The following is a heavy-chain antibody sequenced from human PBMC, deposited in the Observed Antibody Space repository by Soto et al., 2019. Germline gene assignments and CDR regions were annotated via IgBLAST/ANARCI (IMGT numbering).Heavy chain of an antibody. D-gene: IGHD3-10*01. CDR2: IIPILGIA. J-gene: IGHJ6*02. CDR3: ARDATMFRGVNTYYYYGMDV. Sequence: SVKVSCKASGGTFSSYTISWVRQAPGQGLEWMGRIIPILGIANYAQKFQGRVTITADKSTSTAYMELSSLRSEDTAVYYCARDATMFRGVNTYYYYGMDVWGQGTTVTVSS. V-gene: IGHV1-69*04. CDR1: GGTFSSYT.